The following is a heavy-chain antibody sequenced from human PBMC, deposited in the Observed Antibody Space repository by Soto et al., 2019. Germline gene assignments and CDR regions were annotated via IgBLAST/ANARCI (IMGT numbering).Heavy chain of an antibody. CDR2: INPKGGGT. V-gene: IGHV1-2*02. CDR1: GYTFIDYF. CDR3: ARGPVAVSD. Sequence: ASVKVSCKASGYTFIDYFIHWVRQAPGQGLEWVGWINPKGGGTKYAQKFQGGVTVTRDTSINTAYMELSRLKSDDTAVYYCARGPVAVSDWGQGTLVTVSS. J-gene: IGHJ4*02. D-gene: IGHD6-19*01.